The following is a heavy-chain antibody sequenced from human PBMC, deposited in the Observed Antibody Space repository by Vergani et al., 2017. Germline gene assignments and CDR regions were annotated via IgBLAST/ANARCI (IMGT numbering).Heavy chain of an antibody. Sequence: QLQLQESGPGLVKPSATLSLTCSVSGASIISSPYYWGWIRQPPGKGLEWIASLYYSGSTYYNPSLKSRVTISVDTSKNQFSLKLCSVTAADTAVYFWARHSTVEWLVKLGWIDPWGQGILVTVSS. CDR2: LYYSGST. CDR1: GASIISSPYY. V-gene: IGHV4-39*01. CDR3: ARHSTVEWLVKLGWIDP. J-gene: IGHJ5*02. D-gene: IGHD6-19*01.